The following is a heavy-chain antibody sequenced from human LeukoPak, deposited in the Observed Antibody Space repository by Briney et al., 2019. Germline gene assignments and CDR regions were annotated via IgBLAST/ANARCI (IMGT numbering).Heavy chain of an antibody. CDR1: GYTFNNYG. CDR3: AREVAAAGTHEYYYYGMDV. CDR2: ISGYNGNS. J-gene: IGHJ6*02. V-gene: IGHV1-18*01. Sequence: ASVNVSCKASGYTFNNYGISWVRQAPGQGLEWMGWISGYNGNSNSAQKLQGRLTMTTDTSTSTAYMELGSLRSDDTAVYYCAREVAAAGTHEYYYYGMDVWGQGTTVTVSS. D-gene: IGHD6-13*01.